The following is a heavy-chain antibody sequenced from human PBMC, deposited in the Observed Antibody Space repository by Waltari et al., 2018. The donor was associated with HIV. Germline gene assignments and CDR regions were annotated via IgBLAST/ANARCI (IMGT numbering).Heavy chain of an antibody. CDR1: GYSISNSG. CDR2: ITTYYGNT. D-gene: IGHD6-13*01. J-gene: IGHJ6*02. V-gene: IGHV1-18*01. CDR3: ARFDGSSWYYWDNDYQFYNGMDV. Sequence: QVQLVQSGAEVKKPGASVKVSCKASGYSISNSGFSWVRQAPGQGLEWMGWITTYYGNTNNAQKFHGRVTKTTNTCTNTSYMEQSNLRVDEAAVYYWARFDGSSWYYWDNDYQFYNGMDVCGQGTTVTVSS.